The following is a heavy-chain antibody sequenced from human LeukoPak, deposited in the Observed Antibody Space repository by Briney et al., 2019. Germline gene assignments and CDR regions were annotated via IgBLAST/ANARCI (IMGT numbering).Heavy chain of an antibody. D-gene: IGHD4-11*01. CDR2: IRQDGGEK. Sequence: GGSLRLSCAVSGFTFSAYWMNWVRQAPGKGLEWVASIRQDGGEKSYVDSVKGRFTISRDNTKNSLYLQMSSLRAEDTAVYYCTPSWAPTAGNWGQGTLVTVSS. CDR1: GFTFSAYW. CDR3: TPSWAPTAGN. V-gene: IGHV3-7*01. J-gene: IGHJ4*02.